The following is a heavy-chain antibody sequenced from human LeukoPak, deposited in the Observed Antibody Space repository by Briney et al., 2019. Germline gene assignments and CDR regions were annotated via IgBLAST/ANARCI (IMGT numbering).Heavy chain of an antibody. CDR3: AKPYYYDNSGYYPGEVFDV. CDR2: ISGSGGST. D-gene: IGHD3-22*01. Sequence: GGSLRLSCAASGFTFSSYAMNWVRQAPGKGLEWVSAISGSGGSTYYADSVKGRFTISRDNSKNTLYLQMNRLRAEDTAVYYCAKPYYYDNSGYYPGEVFDVWGQGTMVTVSS. V-gene: IGHV3-23*01. CDR1: GFTFSSYA. J-gene: IGHJ3*01.